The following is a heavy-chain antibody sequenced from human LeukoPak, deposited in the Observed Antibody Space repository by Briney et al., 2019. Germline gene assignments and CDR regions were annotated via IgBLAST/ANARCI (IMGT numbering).Heavy chain of an antibody. J-gene: IGHJ4*02. CDR1: GFTFTNYW. D-gene: IGHD1-26*01. Sequence: GGYLRLSCAASGFTFTNYWMHWVRQAPGKGLEWVSHITASGTAMFYADSVKGRFTISRDNAKNSLYLQMNSLRDEDTAVYYCASSGSYRFDYWGRGTLVTVSS. CDR3: ASSGSYRFDY. V-gene: IGHV3-48*02. CDR2: ITASGTAM.